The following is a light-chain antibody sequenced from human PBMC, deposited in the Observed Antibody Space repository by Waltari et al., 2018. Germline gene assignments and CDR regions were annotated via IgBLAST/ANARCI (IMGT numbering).Light chain of an antibody. CDR3: QHYVLLPVT. V-gene: IGKV3-20*01. Sequence: EIVLTQSPGTLSLSPGERATLSCRTSQSVGRTLAWYQQKPGQAPRLLIYGASIRATGIPDRFSGSGSGTDFSLTISRLEPEDFAVYYCQHYVLLPVTFGQGTKVEIK. CDR2: GAS. CDR1: QSVGRT. J-gene: IGKJ1*01.